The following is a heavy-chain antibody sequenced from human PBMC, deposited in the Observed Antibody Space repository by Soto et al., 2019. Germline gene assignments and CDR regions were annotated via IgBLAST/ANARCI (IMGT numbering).Heavy chain of an antibody. CDR2: ISSSGSTI. CDR3: ARSYLHLDYGDYETYIDY. J-gene: IGHJ4*02. Sequence: PGGSLRLSCAASGFTFSDYYMSWIRQAPGKGLEWVSYISSSGSTIYYADSVKGRFTISRDNAKNSLYLQMNSLRAEDTAVYYCARSYLHLDYGDYETYIDYWGQGTLVTVSS. CDR1: GFTFSDYY. D-gene: IGHD4-17*01. V-gene: IGHV3-11*01.